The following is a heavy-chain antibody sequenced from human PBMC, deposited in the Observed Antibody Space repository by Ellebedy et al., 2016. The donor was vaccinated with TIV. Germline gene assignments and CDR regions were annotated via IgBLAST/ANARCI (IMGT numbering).Heavy chain of an antibody. V-gene: IGHV3-11*01. CDR1: GFTFSNYY. CDR2: INSGGTII. Sequence: GESLKISCAASGFTFSNYYMNWIRLAPGEGLEWSSYINSGGTIIYYADSVKGRFTISRDNAKNSLYLQMHSLRAEDTAVYYCARPPAAVAGQDYWGQGTPVTVSS. CDR3: ARPPAAVAGQDY. J-gene: IGHJ4*02. D-gene: IGHD6-19*01.